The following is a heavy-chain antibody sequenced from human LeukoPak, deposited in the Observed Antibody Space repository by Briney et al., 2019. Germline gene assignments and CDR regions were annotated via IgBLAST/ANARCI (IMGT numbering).Heavy chain of an antibody. CDR1: SGTMSYYY. CDR3: ARVGVVESSGYHDYYFDF. D-gene: IGHD3-22*01. J-gene: IGHJ4*02. CDR2: IYSSGST. Sequence: SETLSLTCTVSSGTMSYYYWIWMRQPAGKELEWIRRIYSSGSTNHHPSLKSRITMSVDTSKNQFSLNLTSVTVADMAVYFCARVGVVESSGYHDYYFDFWGQGSLVTVSS. V-gene: IGHV4-4*07.